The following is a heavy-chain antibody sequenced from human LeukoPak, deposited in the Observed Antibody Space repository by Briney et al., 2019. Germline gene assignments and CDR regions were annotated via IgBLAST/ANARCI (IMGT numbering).Heavy chain of an antibody. CDR1: GFTFSSYA. V-gene: IGHV3-23*01. J-gene: IGHJ4*02. Sequence: GGSLRLSCAASGFTFSSYAMSWVRQAPGKGLEWVSAISGSGGSTYYADSVKGRFTISRDNSKNTLYLQMNSLRAEDTAVYYCAKVIVVCCGGDCYSGLDYWGQGTLVTVSS. CDR3: AKVIVVCCGGDCYSGLDY. D-gene: IGHD2-21*02. CDR2: ISGSGGST.